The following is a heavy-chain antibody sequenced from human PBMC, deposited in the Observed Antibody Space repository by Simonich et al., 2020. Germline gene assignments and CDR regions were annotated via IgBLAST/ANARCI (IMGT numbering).Heavy chain of an antibody. CDR1: GYTFTSYG. CDR3: ARASRGTWWYYYFDY. D-gene: IGHD2-15*01. J-gene: IGHJ4*02. Sequence: QVQLVQSGAEVKKPGASVKVSCKASGYTFTSYGISWVRQAPGQGLEWMGWLSAYNGNTNYAQKLKGRVTMTTDTSTSTAYMELRSLRSDDTAVYYCARASRGTWWYYYFDYWGQGTLVTVSS. CDR2: LSAYNGNT. V-gene: IGHV1-18*01.